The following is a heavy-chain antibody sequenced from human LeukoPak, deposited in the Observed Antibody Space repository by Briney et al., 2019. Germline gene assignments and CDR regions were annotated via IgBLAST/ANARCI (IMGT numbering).Heavy chain of an antibody. J-gene: IGHJ3*02. Sequence: PSETLSLTCAVSGGSISSGGSSWSWIRQPPGKGLEWIGYIYHSGSTYYNPSLKSRVTISVDRSKNQFSLKLSSVTAADTAVYYCARQKLNYYDSSGYYYGAFDIWGQGTMVTVSS. D-gene: IGHD3-22*01. V-gene: IGHV4-30-2*01. CDR2: IYHSGST. CDR1: GGSISSGGSS. CDR3: ARQKLNYYDSSGYYYGAFDI.